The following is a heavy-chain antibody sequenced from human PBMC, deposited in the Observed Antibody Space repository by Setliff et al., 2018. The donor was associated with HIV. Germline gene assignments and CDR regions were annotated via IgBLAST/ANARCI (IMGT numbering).Heavy chain of an antibody. V-gene: IGHV5-51*01. Sequence: GESLKISCKGSGYSFTSYWIGWVRQMPGKGLEWMGVIHPRDSETRYSPSFQGQVTISADESISTAYLQWSSLKASDTAMYYCASLQADAVDVWGQGTTVTVSS. CDR2: IHPRDSET. J-gene: IGHJ6*02. CDR1: GYSFTSYW. CDR3: ASLQADAVDV.